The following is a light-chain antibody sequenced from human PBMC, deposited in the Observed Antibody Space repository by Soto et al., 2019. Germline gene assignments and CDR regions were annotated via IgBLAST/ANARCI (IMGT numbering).Light chain of an antibody. CDR2: GNS. Sequence: QSALTQPASVSGSPGQSITISCTGTFSDVGVYNYVSWYQQLPGAAPKLLIHGNSQRPSGVPDRFSGSKSGTSASLAIIGLRAEDEAHYYCAAWDDSLRGVVFGGGTKLTVL. CDR3: AAWDDSLRGVV. V-gene: IGLV2-14*03. CDR1: FSDVGVYNY. J-gene: IGLJ2*01.